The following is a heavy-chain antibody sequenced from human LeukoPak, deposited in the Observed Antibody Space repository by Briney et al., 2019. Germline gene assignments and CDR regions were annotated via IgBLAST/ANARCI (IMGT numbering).Heavy chain of an antibody. CDR1: GFTVSSNY. CDR2: IYSGGST. J-gene: IGHJ4*02. Sequence: GGSLRLSCAASGFTVSSNYMSWVRQAPGKGLEWVSVIYSGGSTYYADSVKGRFTISRHNSKNTLYLQMNSPRAEDTAVYYCARSPMAKITGPLLLFDYWGQGTLVTVSS. D-gene: IGHD5-24*01. CDR3: ARSPMAKITGPLLLFDY. V-gene: IGHV3-53*04.